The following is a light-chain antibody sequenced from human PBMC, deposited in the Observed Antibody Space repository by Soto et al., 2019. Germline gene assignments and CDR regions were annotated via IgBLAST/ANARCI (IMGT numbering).Light chain of an antibody. V-gene: IGKV3-20*01. CDR3: QQYASAPSS. Sequence: EIVLTQSPGALSLSPGERATLSCRASQTASSSHLAWYQQKPGQAPRLLIYAASTRATGIPDRFSGSASETDFTLTINRLEPEDSAVYYCQQYASAPSSLGPGTKVDIK. CDR1: QTASSSH. CDR2: AAS. J-gene: IGKJ3*01.